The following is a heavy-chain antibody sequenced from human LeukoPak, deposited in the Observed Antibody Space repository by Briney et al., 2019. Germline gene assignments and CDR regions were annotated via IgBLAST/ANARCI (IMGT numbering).Heavy chain of an antibody. CDR2: IKSKADGETI. J-gene: IGHJ4*02. Sequence: PGGSLRLSCAASGFTFTNAWMNWVRQAPGKGLEWVGRIKSKADGETIDYATPVKGRFTFSRDDSKNMLYLQMNSLKSEDTAVYYCSTLTSRGLSDSWGQGTLVTVSS. CDR1: GFTFTNAW. CDR3: STLTSRGLSDS. V-gene: IGHV3-15*07. D-gene: IGHD1-20*01.